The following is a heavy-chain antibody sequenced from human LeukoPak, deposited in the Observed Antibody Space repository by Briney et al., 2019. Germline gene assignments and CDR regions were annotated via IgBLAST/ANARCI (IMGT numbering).Heavy chain of an antibody. D-gene: IGHD3-9*01. Sequence: SVKVSCKASGGTFNSYAISWVRQAPGQGLEWMGGIIPIFGTTNYARKFRGRVTLIADKSTRTAYMELSSLRSEDTAIYYCASYIRYFTMDVWGKGTTVTISS. CDR1: GGTFNSYA. CDR3: ASYIRYFTMDV. J-gene: IGHJ6*03. V-gene: IGHV1-69*06. CDR2: IIPIFGTT.